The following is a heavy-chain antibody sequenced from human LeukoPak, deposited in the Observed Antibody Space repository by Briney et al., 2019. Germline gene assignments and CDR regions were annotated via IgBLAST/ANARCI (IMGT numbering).Heavy chain of an antibody. CDR2: IHYSGST. CDR1: GGSISTYY. J-gene: IGHJ5*02. V-gene: IGHV4-59*12. D-gene: IGHD4-17*01. Sequence: SESLSLTCTVSGGSISTYYWSWIRQPPGKGLEWIGYIHYSGSTNYNPSLKSRVTISLDTSKNQFSLRLTSVTAADTAVYYCARVYGDSVTDWFDPWGQGTLVTVSS. CDR3: ARVYGDSVTDWFDP.